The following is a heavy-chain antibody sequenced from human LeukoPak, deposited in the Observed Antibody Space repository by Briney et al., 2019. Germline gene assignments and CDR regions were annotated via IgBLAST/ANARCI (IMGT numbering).Heavy chain of an antibody. CDR2: ISAYNGNT. D-gene: IGHD1-7*01. CDR3: ARVGPGGNWNYASGYGMDV. CDR1: GYTFTSYG. J-gene: IGHJ6*02. V-gene: IGHV1-18*01. Sequence: ASVKVSCKASGYTFTSYGISWVRQAPGQGLEWMGRISAYNGNTNYAQKLQGRVTMTTDTSTSTAYMELRSLRSDDTAVYYCARVGPGGNWNYASGYGMDVWGQGTTVTVSS.